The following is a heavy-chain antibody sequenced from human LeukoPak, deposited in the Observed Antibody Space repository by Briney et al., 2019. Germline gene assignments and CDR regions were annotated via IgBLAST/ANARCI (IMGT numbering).Heavy chain of an antibody. J-gene: IGHJ6*03. CDR2: ITSSSNTI. Sequence: GGSLRLSCAASGFTFNSYSMCWVRQAPGKGLEWLSYITSSSNTIYYADSVKGRFTISRDNAQNSLHLQMNSLRAEDTAVYYCARVSITGYYYYMDVWGKGTTVTVSS. CDR1: GFTFNSYS. CDR3: ARVSITGYYYYMDV. D-gene: IGHD5-24*01. V-gene: IGHV3-48*01.